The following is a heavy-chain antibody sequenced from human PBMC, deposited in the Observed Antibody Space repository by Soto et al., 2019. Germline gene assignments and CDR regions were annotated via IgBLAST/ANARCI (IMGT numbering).Heavy chain of an antibody. CDR1: GYSFTSYW. V-gene: IGHV5-10-1*01. D-gene: IGHD6-13*01. J-gene: IGHJ6*02. CDR2: IDPSDSYT. CDR3: ARLRQQLVFDAHGMDV. Sequence: GESLKISCKGSGYSFTSYWISWVRQMPGKGLEWMGRIDPSDSYTNYSPSFQGHVTISADKSISTAYLQWSSLKASDTAMYYCARLRQQLVFDAHGMDVGGQGTTVTVSS.